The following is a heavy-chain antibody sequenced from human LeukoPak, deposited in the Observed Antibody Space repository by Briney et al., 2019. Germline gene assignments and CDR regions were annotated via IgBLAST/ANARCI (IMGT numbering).Heavy chain of an antibody. CDR1: GYTFTGYY. V-gene: IGHV1-2*02. Sequence: ASVKVSCKASGYTFTGYYMHWVRQAPGQGLEWMGWINPNSGGTNYAQKFQGRVTMTRDTSISTAYMELSRLRSDDTAVYYCARGLRAYDILTGYYTPHYYFDYWGQGTLVTVSS. CDR2: INPNSGGT. D-gene: IGHD3-9*01. CDR3: ARGLRAYDILTGYYTPHYYFDY. J-gene: IGHJ4*02.